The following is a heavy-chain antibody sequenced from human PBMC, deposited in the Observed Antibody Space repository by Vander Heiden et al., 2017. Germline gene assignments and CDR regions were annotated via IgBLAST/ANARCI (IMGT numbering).Heavy chain of an antibody. CDR3: AREPWRSSSWSHRNWFDP. Sequence: QVKLQQWGAGLLQPSETLSLTCAVYGGSFSGYYWSWIRQPPGKGLEWIGEINHSGSTNYNPSLKSRVTISVDTSKNQFSLKLSSVTAADTAVYYCAREPWRSSSWSHRNWFDPWGQGTLVTVSS. J-gene: IGHJ5*02. CDR2: INHSGST. V-gene: IGHV4-34*01. CDR1: GGSFSGYY. D-gene: IGHD6-13*01.